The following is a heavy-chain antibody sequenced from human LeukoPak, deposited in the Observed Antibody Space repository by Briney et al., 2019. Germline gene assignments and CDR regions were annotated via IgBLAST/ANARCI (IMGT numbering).Heavy chain of an antibody. Sequence: GGSLRLSCAASGFTFSSYGMHWVRQAPGKGLGWVAVISYDGSNKYYADSVKGRFTISRDNSKNTLYLQMNSLRAEDTAVYYCARGGRYCSSSSCHLGDYWGQGTLVTVSS. CDR1: GFTFSSYG. D-gene: IGHD2-2*01. V-gene: IGHV3-30*03. CDR3: ARGGRYCSSSSCHLGDY. J-gene: IGHJ4*02. CDR2: ISYDGSNK.